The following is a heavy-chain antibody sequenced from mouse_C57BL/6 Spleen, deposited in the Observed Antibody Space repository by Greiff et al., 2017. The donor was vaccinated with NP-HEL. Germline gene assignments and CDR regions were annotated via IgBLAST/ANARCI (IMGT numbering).Heavy chain of an antibody. Sequence: VQLVESGPELVKPGASVKISCKASGYAFSSSWMNWVKQRPGKGLEWIGRIYPGDGDTNYNGKFKGKATLTADKSSSTAYMQLSSLTSEDSAVYCCARTPSYDYDGYFDVWGTGTTVTVSS. J-gene: IGHJ1*03. V-gene: IGHV1-82*01. CDR3: ARTPSYDYDGYFDV. D-gene: IGHD2-4*01. CDR1: GYAFSSSW. CDR2: IYPGDGDT.